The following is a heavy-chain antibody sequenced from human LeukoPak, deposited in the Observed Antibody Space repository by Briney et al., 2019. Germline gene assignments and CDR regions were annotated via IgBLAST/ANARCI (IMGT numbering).Heavy chain of an antibody. D-gene: IGHD3-22*01. V-gene: IGHV3-11*01. CDR3: ARLYYYDSSGYYNDY. CDR1: GFTFSDYY. CDR2: ISSSGSTI. J-gene: IGHJ4*02. Sequence: GGSLRLSCAASGFTFSDYYMNWIRQAPGKGVEWVSYISSSGSTIYYADSVKGRFTISRDNAKNSLYLQMNSLRAEDTAVYYCARLYYYDSSGYYNDYWGQGTLVTVSS.